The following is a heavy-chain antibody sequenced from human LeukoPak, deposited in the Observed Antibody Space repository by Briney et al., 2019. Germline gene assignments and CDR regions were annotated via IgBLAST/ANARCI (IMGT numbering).Heavy chain of an antibody. V-gene: IGHV4-59*08. CDR3: ARLLRQTSVGPDLYYFDY. J-gene: IGHJ4*02. CDR1: GDSITNYY. CDR2: IYSSGTT. D-gene: IGHD2-2*02. Sequence: SETLSLTCTVSGDSITNYYWSWIRQPPGKGLECIGYIYSSGTTNYNPSLKSRVTLSIDTSKNQFSLKLSSVTAADTAVYYCARLLRQTSVGPDLYYFDYWGQGTLATVSS.